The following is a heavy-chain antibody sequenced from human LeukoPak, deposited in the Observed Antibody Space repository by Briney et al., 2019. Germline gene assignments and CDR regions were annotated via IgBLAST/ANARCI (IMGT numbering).Heavy chain of an antibody. D-gene: IGHD5-18*01. Sequence: PGGSQRLACAASGFTFSNAWMSWVHQAPGKGLECIVLIDASGSTNYSPSLKSRLTISVDTSRKQFSLKLSSVTAADTAVYYCAREGGYSYGDAPLHFDYWGQGTLVTVSS. CDR2: IDASGST. V-gene: IGHV4-4*08. CDR3: AREGGYSYGDAPLHFDY. J-gene: IGHJ4*02. CDR1: GFTFSNAW.